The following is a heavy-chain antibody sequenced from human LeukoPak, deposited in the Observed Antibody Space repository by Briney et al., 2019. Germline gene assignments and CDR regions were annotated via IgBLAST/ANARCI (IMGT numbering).Heavy chain of an antibody. D-gene: IGHD3-10*01. J-gene: IGHJ4*02. CDR2: ISAYNGNT. V-gene: IGHV1-18*01. Sequence: AAVKVSCKASAYTFSNHVFNGVRQPPGQGVEWMGWISAYNGNTKYAQKLQGRFTRTTDTSTSTDYMELSSLTAHDTAVYYCAIDLDASGSYYTDFGGQGTLVTVSS. CDR1: AYTFSNHV. CDR3: AIDLDASGSYYTDF.